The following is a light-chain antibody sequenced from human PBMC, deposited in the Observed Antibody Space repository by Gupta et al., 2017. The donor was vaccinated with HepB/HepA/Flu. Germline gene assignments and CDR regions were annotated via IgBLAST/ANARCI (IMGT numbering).Light chain of an antibody. CDR1: QSLLHSNGYNY. J-gene: IGKJ1*01. Sequence: DIVMTQSPLSLPVTPGEPASISCRSSQSLLHSNGYNYLDWYLQKPGQSPQLLIYLGSNRATGVPDRFSGSGEGTDFTMKISRVEAEDVGVYYCMQAQQTPSRSFGQGTKVEIK. V-gene: IGKV2-28*01. CDR3: MQAQQTPSRS. CDR2: LGS.